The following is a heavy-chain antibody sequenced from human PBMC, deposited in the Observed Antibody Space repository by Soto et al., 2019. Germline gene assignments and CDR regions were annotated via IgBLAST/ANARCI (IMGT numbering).Heavy chain of an antibody. D-gene: IGHD3-3*01. CDR3: ARDLTGGPTYYDFWSGYSPVDY. CDR1: GYNFTSYF. V-gene: IGHV1-46*01. CDR2: IDPSGGST. J-gene: IGHJ4*02. Sequence: ASVKVSCKASGYNFTSYFMHWVRQSPGQGLEWMGIIDPSGGSTSYAQKFQGRVSMTRDTSTSTVYMDLSSLRSEDTAVYYCARDLTGGPTYYDFWSGYSPVDYWGLGTLVTVSS.